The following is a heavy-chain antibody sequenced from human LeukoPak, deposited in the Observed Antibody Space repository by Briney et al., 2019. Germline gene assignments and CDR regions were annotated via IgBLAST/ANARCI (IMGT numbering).Heavy chain of an antibody. D-gene: IGHD2-8*01. CDR2: INHSGST. Sequence: SETLSLTCAVYGGSFSGYYWSWIRQPPGKGMEWIGEINHSGSTNYNPSLKSRVTISVDTSKNQFSLKQSSVTAADTAVYYCARGPRVTARYCTNGVCPGGWFDPWGQGTLVTVSS. J-gene: IGHJ5*02. CDR3: ARGPRVTARYCTNGVCPGGWFDP. CDR1: GGSFSGYY. V-gene: IGHV4-34*01.